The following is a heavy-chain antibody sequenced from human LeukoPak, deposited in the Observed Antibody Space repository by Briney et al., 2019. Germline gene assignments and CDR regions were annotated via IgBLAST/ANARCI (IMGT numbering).Heavy chain of an antibody. CDR2: IKEDESAK. D-gene: IGHD3-16*01. Sequence: GGSLRLSCVGSGFIFTHHWMSWVRQAPGKGLDWVANIKEDESAKFYADSVRGRFTISRDNAKNSVYLHMNNLRVEDTAVYYCARAVDVADFWGRGTLVTVSS. CDR3: ARAVDVADF. CDR1: GFIFTHHW. J-gene: IGHJ4*02. V-gene: IGHV3-7*01.